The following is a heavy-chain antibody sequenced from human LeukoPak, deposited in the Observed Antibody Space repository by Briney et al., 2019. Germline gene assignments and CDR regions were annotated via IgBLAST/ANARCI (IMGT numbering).Heavy chain of an antibody. V-gene: IGHV3-23*01. D-gene: IGHD3-22*01. Sequence: GGSLRLFCAACGYTFSSYDMSGARGARGRGLEWLSGISGSCGSTYDAGCVKGRFTISRDNSKNPLYLQINSLTAEYTAVYYSAKSSDYDSRGYSYCDQGLLAIASS. CDR2: ISGSCGST. CDR1: GYTFSSYD. CDR3: AKSSDYDSRGYSY. J-gene: IGHJ4*02.